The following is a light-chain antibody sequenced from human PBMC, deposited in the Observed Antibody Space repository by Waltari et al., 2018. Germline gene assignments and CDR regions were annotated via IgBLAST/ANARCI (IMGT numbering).Light chain of an antibody. CDR3: QQSYSTPALT. CDR2: TAS. J-gene: IGKJ4*01. CDR1: QNIGSY. V-gene: IGKV1-39*01. Sequence: DIQMTQSPSSLSASVGDRVTITCRANQNIGSYVNWYQVKEGKAPELLIYTASSLQIGVPSRFRGRGSGTVFTLTISSLQPEDFATYYCQQSYSTPALTFGGGTKVEI.